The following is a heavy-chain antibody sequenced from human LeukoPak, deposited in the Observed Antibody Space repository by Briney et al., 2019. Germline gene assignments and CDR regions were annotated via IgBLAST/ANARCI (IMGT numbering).Heavy chain of an antibody. J-gene: IGHJ4*02. D-gene: IGHD3-22*01. CDR2: ISAYNGNT. CDR3: ARGARLGRYYDSSGYF. Sequence: GASVKVSCKASGYTFTSYGISWVRQAPGQGLEWMGWISAYNGNTNYAQKLQGRVIMTTDTSTSTAYMELRSLRSDDTAVYYCARGARLGRYYDSSGYFWGQGTLVTVSS. V-gene: IGHV1-18*01. CDR1: GYTFTSYG.